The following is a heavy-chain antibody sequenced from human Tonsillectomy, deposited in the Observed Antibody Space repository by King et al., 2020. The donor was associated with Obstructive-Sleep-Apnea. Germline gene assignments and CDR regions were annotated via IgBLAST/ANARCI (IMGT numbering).Heavy chain of an antibody. CDR3: ARGSRGSSSPLDY. D-gene: IGHD6-13*01. CDR1: GFPFSSYA. Sequence: VQLVESGGGVVQPGGSLRLSCAASGFPFSSYAMHWVRQAPGKGLEWVAVILYDGSNKYYADSVKGRFPISRDNSKNTLYLQMKSLRAEDTAVYYCARGSRGSSSPLDYWGQGTLVTVSS. V-gene: IGHV3-30-3*01. CDR2: ILYDGSNK. J-gene: IGHJ4*02.